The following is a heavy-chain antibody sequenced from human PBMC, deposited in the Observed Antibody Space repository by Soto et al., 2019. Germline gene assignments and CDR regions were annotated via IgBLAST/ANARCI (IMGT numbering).Heavy chain of an antibody. Sequence: PGGSLRLSCAASGFTFSSYAMHRVRQAPGKGLEYVSAISSNGGSTYYANSVKGRFTISRDNSKNTLYLQMGSLRAEDMAVYYCARALGYAFDIWGQGTMVTVSS. V-gene: IGHV3-64*01. J-gene: IGHJ3*02. D-gene: IGHD7-27*01. CDR3: ARALGYAFDI. CDR1: GFTFSSYA. CDR2: ISSNGGST.